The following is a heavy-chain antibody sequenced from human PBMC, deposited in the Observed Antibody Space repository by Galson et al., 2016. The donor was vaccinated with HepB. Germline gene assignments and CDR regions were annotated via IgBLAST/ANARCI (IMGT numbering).Heavy chain of an antibody. V-gene: IGHV3-23*01. CDR3: ARMRSGLTAGGWGRPFDP. Sequence: SLRLSCAGSGFGFNNYAMTWVRQGPGKGLEWVSSIVIGGTTHYTESVKGRFTISRDNSKSTVYLQMISLRAGDTAVYYCARMRSGLTAGGWGRPFDPWGQGTLVTVSS. CDR1: GFGFNNYA. J-gene: IGHJ5*02. CDR2: IVIGGTT. D-gene: IGHD6-13*01.